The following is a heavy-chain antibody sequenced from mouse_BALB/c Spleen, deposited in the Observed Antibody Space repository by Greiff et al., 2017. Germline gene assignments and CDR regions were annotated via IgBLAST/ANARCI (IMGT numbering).Heavy chain of an antibody. CDR2: ISSGSSTI. CDR3: AREGVRYYFDY. J-gene: IGHJ2*01. Sequence: DVKLVESGGGLVQPGGSRKLSCAASGFTFSSFGMHWVRQAPEKGLEWVAYISSGSSTIYYADTVKGRFTISRDNPKNTLFLQMTSLRSEDTAMYYCAREGVRYYFDYWGQGTTLTVSS. V-gene: IGHV5-17*02. D-gene: IGHD1-1*01. CDR1: GFTFSSFG.